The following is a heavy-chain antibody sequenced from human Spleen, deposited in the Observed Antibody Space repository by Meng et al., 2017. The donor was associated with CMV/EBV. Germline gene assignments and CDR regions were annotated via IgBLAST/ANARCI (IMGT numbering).Heavy chain of an antibody. D-gene: IGHD3-3*01. CDR1: GFTFSGYW. CDR3: AKDDSAYFDFRSGYSTPPDY. Sequence: GGSLRLSCAASGFTFSGYWMHWVRQAPGKGLVWVARINGDGSTTTYADSVKGRFTISRDNAKNTLYLQMNSLRAEDTAVYYCAKDDSAYFDFRSGYSTPPDYWGQGTLVTVSS. J-gene: IGHJ4*02. CDR2: INGDGSTT. V-gene: IGHV3-74*01.